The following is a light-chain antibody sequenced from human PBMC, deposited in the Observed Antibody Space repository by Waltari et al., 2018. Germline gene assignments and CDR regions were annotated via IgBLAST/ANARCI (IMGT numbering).Light chain of an antibody. CDR3: QHFGASPT. CDR2: DAS. CDR1: QSLSISY. V-gene: IGKV3-20*01. J-gene: IGKJ1*01. Sequence: IVVTQSPGTLSLPPGERATLSCTASQSLSISYLAWYQQKAGQAPRLLIYDASIRAAGIPDRFTGSYSGTNLTLTINRLEPEDSAMYYCQHFGASPTFGQGTKVDI.